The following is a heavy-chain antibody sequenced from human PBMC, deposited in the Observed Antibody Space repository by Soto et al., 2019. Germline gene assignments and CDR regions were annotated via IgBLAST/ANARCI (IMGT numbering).Heavy chain of an antibody. CDR1: GWSFSGHS. J-gene: IGHJ5*01. V-gene: IGHV4-34*01. CDR2: INHSGRV. Sequence: SETLSLTCGVYGWSFSGHSWTWIRQSPGKGLEWIGDINHSGRVNYSPSLKSRVTISLDTSKNQFSLTLSAVTAADTAMYYCSTRAYDTNGYYRFDPWGQGTLVTFSS. CDR3: STRAYDTNGYYRFDP. D-gene: IGHD3-22*01.